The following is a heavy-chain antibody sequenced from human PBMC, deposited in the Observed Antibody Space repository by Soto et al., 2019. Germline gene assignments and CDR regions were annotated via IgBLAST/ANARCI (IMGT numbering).Heavy chain of an antibody. CDR1: GFTFSNYA. V-gene: IGHV3-23*01. CDR2: ISGGGDAT. D-gene: IGHD3-16*01. CDR3: AKKVLTDGGNCFDP. Sequence: EVQLLESGGGLVQPGGSLRLSCAASGFTFSNYAMSWVRQAPGKGLEWVSTISGGGDATYYADSVKGRFTISRDNSKSTLYLRMNRLRADDSALYSCAKKVLTDGGNCFDPWGQGTLVTVSS. J-gene: IGHJ5*02.